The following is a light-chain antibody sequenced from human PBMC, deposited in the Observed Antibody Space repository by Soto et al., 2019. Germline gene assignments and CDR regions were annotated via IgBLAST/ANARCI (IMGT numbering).Light chain of an antibody. CDR2: NTN. Sequence: QAVVTQEPSFSVSPGGTVTLTCGLRSDSVSASHFPSWYQQTPGQAPRTLIYNTNTRSSGVPDRFSGSKSGTSASLAITGLQAEDEADYYCQSYDSSLSGSVFGGGTKLTVL. CDR1: SDSVSASHF. CDR3: QSYDSSLSGSV. J-gene: IGLJ2*01. V-gene: IGLV8-61*01.